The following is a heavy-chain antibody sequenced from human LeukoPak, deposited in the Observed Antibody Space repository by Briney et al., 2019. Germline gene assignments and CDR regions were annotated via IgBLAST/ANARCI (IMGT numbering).Heavy chain of an antibody. D-gene: IGHD5-18*01. CDR3: ARVPNTAMVDH. CDR2: ISYDGSNK. J-gene: IGHJ5*02. CDR1: GFTFSSYA. V-gene: IGHV3-30*04. Sequence: QTGGSLRLSCAASGFTFSSYAMHWVRQAPGKGLEWVAVISYDGSNKYYADSVKGRFTISRDNSKNTLYLQMNSLRAEDTAVYYCARVPNTAMVDHWGQGTQVTVSS.